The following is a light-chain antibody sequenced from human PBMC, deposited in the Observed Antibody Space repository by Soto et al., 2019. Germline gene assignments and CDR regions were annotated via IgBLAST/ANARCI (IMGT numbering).Light chain of an antibody. J-gene: IGKJ1*01. Sequence: DIQMTQSPSAMSASVGDRVTITCRASQGISNYLAWFQQKPGKVPKRLIYAASTLKSGVPSRFSGSGSGTDFTLTISSLQPEDVATYYCQQSNSIPPWTFGQGTKVDIK. CDR1: QGISNY. V-gene: IGKV1-17*03. CDR2: AAS. CDR3: QQSNSIPPWT.